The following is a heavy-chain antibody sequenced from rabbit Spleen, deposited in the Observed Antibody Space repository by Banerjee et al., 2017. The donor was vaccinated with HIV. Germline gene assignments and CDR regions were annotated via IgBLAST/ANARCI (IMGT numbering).Heavy chain of an antibody. CDR2: IDTGSSGST. V-gene: IGHV1S40*01. CDR3: ARASSSGVDIFCYYFNL. Sequence: QSLEESGGDLVKHGASLTLTCTASGFSFISRNDMCWVRQAPGKGLEWISCIDTGSSGSTYYAGCAKGRFTLSNSSSTTVTLQMTRLTAAATATSFCARASSSGVDIFCYYFNLWGQGTLVTVS. CDR1: GFSFISRND. J-gene: IGHJ4*01. D-gene: IGHD1-1*01.